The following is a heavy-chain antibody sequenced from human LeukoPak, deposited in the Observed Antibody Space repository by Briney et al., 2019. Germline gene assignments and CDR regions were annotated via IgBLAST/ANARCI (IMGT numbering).Heavy chain of an antibody. Sequence: GASVKVSCKASGYTFTSYGISWVRQAPGQGLEWMGWISAYNGNTNYAQKLQGRVTMTTDTSTSTAYMELRSLRSDDTAVYYCASWVFPREYYYDSSGYLVDAFDIWGQGTMVTVSS. J-gene: IGHJ3*02. CDR2: ISAYNGNT. D-gene: IGHD3-22*01. CDR3: ASWVFPREYYYDSSGYLVDAFDI. CDR1: GYTFTSYG. V-gene: IGHV1-18*01.